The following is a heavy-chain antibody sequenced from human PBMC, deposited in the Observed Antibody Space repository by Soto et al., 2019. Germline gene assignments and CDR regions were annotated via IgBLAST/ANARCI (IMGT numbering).Heavy chain of an antibody. V-gene: IGHV3-23*01. CDR1: AINFRSYA. CDR2: VGGSGSDT. CDR3: AKDSPYSGNYQDLDY. Sequence: PGGSLRLSCPASAINFRSYAMSWVRQAPGKGLEWVSAVGGSGSDTYYADSVKGRFTISRDDSKNTLYLHMSSLRVEDTAIYYCAKDSPYSGNYQDLDYWGQGTLVTVSS. J-gene: IGHJ4*02. D-gene: IGHD1-26*01.